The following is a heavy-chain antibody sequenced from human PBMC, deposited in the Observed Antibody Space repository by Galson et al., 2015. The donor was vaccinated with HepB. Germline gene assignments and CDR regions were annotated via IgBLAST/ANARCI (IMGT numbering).Heavy chain of an antibody. CDR2: ISSNGGST. Sequence: SLRLSCAASGFTFSSYAMHWVRQAPGKGLDYVSAISSNGGSTYYANSVKGRFTISRDNSKNTLYLQMGSLRAEDMAVYYCARDRGAVLLWFGWSLDYWGQGTLVTVSS. V-gene: IGHV3-64*01. J-gene: IGHJ4*02. CDR1: GFTFSSYA. CDR3: ARDRGAVLLWFGWSLDY. D-gene: IGHD3-10*01.